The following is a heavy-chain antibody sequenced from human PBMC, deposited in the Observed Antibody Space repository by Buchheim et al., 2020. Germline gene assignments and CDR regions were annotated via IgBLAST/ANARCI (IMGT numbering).Heavy chain of an antibody. V-gene: IGHV4-30-4*01. J-gene: IGHJ4*02. CDR3: ARTLDFESRSYFY. CDR1: GDSISNYDNF. Sequence: QVQLQESGPGLVKPSQTLSLTCSVSGDSISNYDNFWIWLRQPPGKGLEWIGHMFFSGNTDYNPSLKSRISISVDTSKNQFSLKVKSVTAADTAVYYCARTLDFESRSYFYWGQGTL. CDR2: MFFSGNT. D-gene: IGHD1-26*01.